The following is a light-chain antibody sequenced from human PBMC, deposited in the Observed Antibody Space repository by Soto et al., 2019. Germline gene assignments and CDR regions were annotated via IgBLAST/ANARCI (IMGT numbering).Light chain of an antibody. J-gene: IGLJ1*01. CDR2: TNN. Sequence: QAVVTQPPSASGTPGQRVTISCSGGSSNIGSNTVNWYQQLPGTAPKLLIYTNNQRPSGVPDRFSGSKSGTSASLAISGLQSEDEAVYYCASWDDSLNGYVFGTGTKLTV. CDR1: SSNIGSNT. CDR3: ASWDDSLNGYV. V-gene: IGLV1-44*01.